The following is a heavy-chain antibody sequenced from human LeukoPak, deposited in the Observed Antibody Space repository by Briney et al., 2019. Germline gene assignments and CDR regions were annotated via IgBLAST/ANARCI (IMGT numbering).Heavy chain of an antibody. Sequence: PSHTLSLICTASAGSISSYYWRWIRQPARKGLEWIGRIYTSGRTNYNPSLKSRVTMSVDTSKNQFSLKLSSVTAADTAVYYCARADYYDSSGYYYDYYYMDVWGKGTTVTVSS. CDR2: IYTSGRT. J-gene: IGHJ6*03. V-gene: IGHV4-4*07. CDR3: ARADYYDSSGYYYDYYYMDV. CDR1: AGSISSYY. D-gene: IGHD3-22*01.